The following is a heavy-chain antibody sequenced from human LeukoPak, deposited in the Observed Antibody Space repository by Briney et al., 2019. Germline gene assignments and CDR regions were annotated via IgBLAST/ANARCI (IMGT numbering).Heavy chain of an antibody. CDR1: GYTFTSYY. D-gene: IGHD5-18*01. CDR2: INPSGGST. CDR3: ARDPYSDHYFDY. J-gene: IGHJ4*02. Sequence: ASVKVSCKASGYTFTSYYMHWVRQAPGQGLEWMGIINPSGGSTSYARKFQGRVTMTRDMSTSTVYMELSSLRSEDTAVYYCARDPYSDHYFDYWGQGTLVTVSS. V-gene: IGHV1-46*01.